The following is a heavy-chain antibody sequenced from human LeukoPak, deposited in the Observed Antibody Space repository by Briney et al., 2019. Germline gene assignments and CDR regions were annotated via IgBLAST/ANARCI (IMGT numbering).Heavy chain of an antibody. CDR2: ISGSGAST. CDR3: AKDVGKWESLHFFDY. V-gene: IGHV3-23*01. D-gene: IGHD1-26*01. Sequence: GGSLRLSCLTPGFTLSTNAMSWVRQAPGKGLEWISGISGSGASTYYADSVKGRFTISRDDSRNTLYLQMNSLRGDDTAVYYCAKDVGKWESLHFFDYWGQGTLVTVSS. CDR1: GFTLSTNA. J-gene: IGHJ4*02.